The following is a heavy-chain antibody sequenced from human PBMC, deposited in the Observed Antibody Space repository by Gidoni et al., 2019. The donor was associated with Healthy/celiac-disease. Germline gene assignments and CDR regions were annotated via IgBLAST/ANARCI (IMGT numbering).Heavy chain of an antibody. CDR2: IYPGDSDT. V-gene: IGHV5-51*01. Sequence: EVQLVQAGEEVKRHGESLKISCKGSGYSFTSSWIGWVRQMPGKGLEWMGIIYPGDSDTRYSPSFQGQVTISADKSISTAYLKWSSLKASDTVMYYCARLFCFYDSSVGDLGWFDLWGQGTLVTVSS. J-gene: IGHJ5*02. CDR3: ARLFCFYDSSVGDLGWFDL. D-gene: IGHD3-22*01. CDR1: GYSFTSSW.